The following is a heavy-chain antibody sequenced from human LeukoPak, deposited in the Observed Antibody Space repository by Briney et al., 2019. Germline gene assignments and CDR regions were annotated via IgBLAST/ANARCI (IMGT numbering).Heavy chain of an antibody. D-gene: IGHD3-10*01. CDR1: GFTFRTYA. CDR2: ISYDGTNK. V-gene: IGHV3-30-3*01. CDR3: ARDSGTCFDY. J-gene: IGHJ4*02. Sequence: PGRSLRLSCAASGFTFRTYAMHWVRQAPGKGLEWVAIISYDGTNKYYADSVKGRFTISRDNSKNTLYPQMNSLRSEDTAVYYCARDSGTCFDYWGQGTLVTVSS.